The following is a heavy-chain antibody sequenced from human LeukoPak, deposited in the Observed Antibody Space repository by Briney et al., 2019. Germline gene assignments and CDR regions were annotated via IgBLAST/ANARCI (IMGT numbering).Heavy chain of an antibody. CDR2: ISTYNGNT. V-gene: IGHV1-18*01. D-gene: IGHD1-14*01. CDR1: GYTFTTYG. CDR3: ARVHPGYKSAFLRAFDM. Sequence: ASVKVSCKASGYTFTTYGISWVRQAPGQGLEWMGWISTYNGNTKYAQKLQGRVTMTTDTSTSTAYMELRSLRSDDTAVYYCARVHPGYKSAFLRAFDMWGQGTMVIVSS. J-gene: IGHJ3*02.